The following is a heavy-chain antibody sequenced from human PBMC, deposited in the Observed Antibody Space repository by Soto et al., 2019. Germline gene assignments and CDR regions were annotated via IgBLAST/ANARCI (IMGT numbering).Heavy chain of an antibody. CDR3: ARDSGSGSW. J-gene: IGHJ1*01. Sequence: QVQLQESGPGLVKASQTLSLTCTVSGGSVNNNDYYWSWIRQPPGKGLEWIGNMHYSGSTGYNPSSRSRVSVSVDTSKNHFSLKMNSVTPADTAVYYCARDSGSGSWWGQGTLVTVSS. CDR1: GGSVNNNDYY. CDR2: MHYSGST. D-gene: IGHD1-26*01. V-gene: IGHV4-30-4*01.